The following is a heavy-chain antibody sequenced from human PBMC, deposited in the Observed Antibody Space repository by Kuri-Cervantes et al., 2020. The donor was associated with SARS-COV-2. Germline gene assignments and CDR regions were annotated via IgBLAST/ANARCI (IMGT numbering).Heavy chain of an antibody. CDR3: AKDLGFGELLSGVVNDY. Sequence: GESLKISCAASGFTFSSYGMHWVRQAPGKGLEWVAVIWYDGSNKYYADSVKGRFTISRDNSKNTLYLQVNSLRAEDTAVYYCAKDLGFGELLSGVVNDYWGQGTLVTVSS. D-gene: IGHD3-10*01. CDR2: IWYDGSNK. CDR1: GFTFSSYG. V-gene: IGHV3-33*06. J-gene: IGHJ4*02.